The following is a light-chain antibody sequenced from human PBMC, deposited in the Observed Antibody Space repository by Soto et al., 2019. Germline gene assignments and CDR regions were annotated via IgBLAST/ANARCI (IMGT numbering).Light chain of an antibody. CDR2: KAS. Sequence: DIQMTQSPSTLSASVGDRVTITCRASQSIDSWLAWYQHKPGKAPKLLIFKASTLETGVPSRFSGSGSETEFTLTISSLQAEDVAVYYCQQYYSTPLTFGGGTKVDIK. CDR3: QQYYSTPLT. CDR1: QSIDSW. V-gene: IGKV1-5*03. J-gene: IGKJ4*01.